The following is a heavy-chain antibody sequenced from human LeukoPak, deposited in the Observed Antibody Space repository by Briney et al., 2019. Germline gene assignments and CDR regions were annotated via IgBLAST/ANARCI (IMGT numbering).Heavy chain of an antibody. V-gene: IGHV3-7*01. Sequence: PGGSLRLSCAASGFTFSSYWRSWVRQAPGKGREWVANIKQDGSEKYYVDSVKGRFTISRDNAKNSLYLQMNSLRAEDTAVYYCARVGYSSSWYGGNYFDYWGQGTLVTVSS. J-gene: IGHJ4*02. CDR1: GFTFSSYW. D-gene: IGHD6-13*01. CDR2: IKQDGSEK. CDR3: ARVGYSSSWYGGNYFDY.